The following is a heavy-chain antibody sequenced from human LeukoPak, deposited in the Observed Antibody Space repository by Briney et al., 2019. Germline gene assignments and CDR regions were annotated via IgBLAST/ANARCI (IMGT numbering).Heavy chain of an antibody. J-gene: IGHJ6*02. V-gene: IGHV3-11*01. CDR1: GFTFSDYY. Sequence: GGSLRLSCAASGFTFSDYYMSWIRQAPGKGLEWVSYISSSGSTIYYADSVKGRFTISRDNAKNSLYLQMNRLRAEDTAVYYCARDIVAVVAATWDYYGMDVWGQGATVTVSS. CDR2: ISSSGSTI. CDR3: ARDIVAVVAATWDYYGMDV. D-gene: IGHD2-15*01.